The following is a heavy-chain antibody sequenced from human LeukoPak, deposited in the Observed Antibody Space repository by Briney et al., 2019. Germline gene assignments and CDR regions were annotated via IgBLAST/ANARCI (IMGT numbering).Heavy chain of an antibody. CDR2: INPYSGGT. Sequence: GASVKVSCKASGYTFTDFYVHWVRQAPGQGLEWMGWINPYSGGTNFARNFQGRVTMTRDTSISTAYMELSRLRSDDTAVYYCAREYSGYDYYGMDVWGQGTTVTVSS. D-gene: IGHD5-12*01. J-gene: IGHJ6*02. CDR3: AREYSGYDYYGMDV. V-gene: IGHV1-2*02. CDR1: GYTFTDFY.